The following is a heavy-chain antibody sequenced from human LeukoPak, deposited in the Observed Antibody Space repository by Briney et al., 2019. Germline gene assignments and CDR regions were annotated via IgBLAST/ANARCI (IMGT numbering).Heavy chain of an antibody. J-gene: IGHJ4*02. Sequence: PRGSLRLSCVASGFTFSNYGIHWVRQAPGKGLAWVAFIPFHGSKEDYIDSVKGRFTISRDNCKNTMYLQMNSLRAEDTAVYYCAKGRGDYFDDWGQGTLVTASS. CDR3: AKGRGDYFDD. CDR1: GFTFSNYG. D-gene: IGHD3-10*01. CDR2: IPFHGSKE. V-gene: IGHV3-30*02.